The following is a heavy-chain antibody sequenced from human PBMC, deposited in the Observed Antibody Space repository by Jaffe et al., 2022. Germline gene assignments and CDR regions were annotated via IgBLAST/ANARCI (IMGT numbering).Heavy chain of an antibody. Sequence: QVQLVQSGSELKKPGASVKVSCKASGYTFTSYAMNWVRQAPGQGLEWMGWINTNTGNPTYAQGFTGRFVFSLDTSVSTAYLQISSLKAEDTAVYYCARFVVFEFSSPKYCSGGSCPDAFDIWGQGTMVTVSS. CDR3: ARFVVFEFSSPKYCSGGSCPDAFDI. V-gene: IGHV7-4-1*02. CDR2: INTNTGNP. D-gene: IGHD2-15*01. CDR1: GYTFTSYA. J-gene: IGHJ3*02.